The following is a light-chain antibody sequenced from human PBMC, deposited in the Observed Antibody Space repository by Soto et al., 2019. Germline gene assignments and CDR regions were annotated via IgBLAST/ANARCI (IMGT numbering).Light chain of an antibody. Sequence: QSVLTQPASVSGSPGQSITISCTGTSSDVGVYNYVSWYQQHPGKAPKLIIYEVSNRPSGLSNRFSGSKSGNTASLTISGLQSDDEADYFCTSYTRTTTHVVFGGGTKLTVL. CDR3: TSYTRTTTHVV. V-gene: IGLV2-14*01. J-gene: IGLJ2*01. CDR1: SSDVGVYNY. CDR2: EVS.